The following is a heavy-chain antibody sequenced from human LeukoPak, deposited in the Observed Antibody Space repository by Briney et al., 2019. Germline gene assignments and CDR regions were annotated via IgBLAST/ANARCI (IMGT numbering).Heavy chain of an antibody. CDR3: ARGDCSSTSCYARYYYYYMDV. Sequence: ASVKVSCKASGYTFTSYYMHWVRQAPGQGLEWMGIINPSGGSTSYAQKFQGRVTMTRDTSTSTVYMELSSLRSEETAVYYCARGDCSSTSCYARYYYYYMDVWGKGTTVTVSS. D-gene: IGHD2-2*01. J-gene: IGHJ6*03. V-gene: IGHV1-46*01. CDR2: INPSGGST. CDR1: GYTFTSYY.